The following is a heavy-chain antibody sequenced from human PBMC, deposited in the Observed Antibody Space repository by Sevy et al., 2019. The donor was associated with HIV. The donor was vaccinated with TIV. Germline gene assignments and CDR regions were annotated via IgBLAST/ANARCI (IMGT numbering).Heavy chain of an antibody. J-gene: IGHJ4*02. D-gene: IGHD3-10*01. Sequence: PGGSLRLSCAASGFTFSSFGMHWVRQVPGKGLEWVSFISYDGSDKRYVDSVKGRFTISRDSSKNTLYLQMNSLRGGDTAVYYCAKDGPPYYTSGSYMYYFDYWGQGALVTVSS. CDR2: ISYDGSDK. CDR1: GFTFSSFG. V-gene: IGHV3-30*18. CDR3: AKDGPPYYTSGSYMYYFDY.